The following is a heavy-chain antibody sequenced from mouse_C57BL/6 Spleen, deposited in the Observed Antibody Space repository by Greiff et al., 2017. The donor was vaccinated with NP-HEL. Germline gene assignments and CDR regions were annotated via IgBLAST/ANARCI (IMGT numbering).Heavy chain of an antibody. V-gene: IGHV1-15*01. CDR3: TRYYGLLYAMDY. CDR1: GYTFTDYE. J-gene: IGHJ4*01. D-gene: IGHD1-2*01. Sequence: VKLMESGAELVRPGASVTLSCKASGYTFTDYEMHWVKQTPVHGLEWIGAIDPETGGTAYNQKFKGKAILTADKSSSTAYMELRSLTSEDSAVYYCTRYYGLLYAMDYWGQGTSVTVSS. CDR2: IDPETGGT.